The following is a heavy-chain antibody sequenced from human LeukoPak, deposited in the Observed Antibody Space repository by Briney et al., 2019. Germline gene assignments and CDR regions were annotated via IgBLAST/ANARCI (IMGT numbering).Heavy chain of an antibody. J-gene: IGHJ4*02. V-gene: IGHV1-69*04. CDR1: GGTFSSYA. D-gene: IGHD3-3*01. CDR3: ARVWIAPRRSYYFDY. CDR2: IIPILGIA. Sequence: GASVKVSCKASGGTFSSYAISWVRQAPGQGLEWMGRIIPILGIANYAQKFQGRVTITADKSTSTAYMELSSLRSEDTAVYYCARVWIAPRRSYYFDYWGQGTLVTVSS.